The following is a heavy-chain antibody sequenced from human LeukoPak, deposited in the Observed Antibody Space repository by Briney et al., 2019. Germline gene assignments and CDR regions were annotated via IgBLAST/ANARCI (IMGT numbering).Heavy chain of an antibody. Sequence: GGSLRLSCAASGFTFSSYAMHWVRQAPGKGLEWVALISYDGSNKYYADSVKGRFTISRDNSKNTLYLQMSSLRVEDTAVYYCARGLGGLWGQGTLVTVSS. CDR1: GFTFSSYA. CDR2: ISYDGSNK. V-gene: IGHV3-30-3*01. CDR3: ARGLGGL. J-gene: IGHJ1*01. D-gene: IGHD3-16*01.